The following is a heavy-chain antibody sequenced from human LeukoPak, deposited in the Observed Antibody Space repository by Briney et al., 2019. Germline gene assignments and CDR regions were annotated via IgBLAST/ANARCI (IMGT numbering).Heavy chain of an antibody. CDR3: TRDVAPHYYSFHMDV. CDR2: IRSKAYGGTT. V-gene: IGHV3-49*04. Sequence: GGSLRLSCTASGFTFCDYAMSWVRQAPGKGLEWVGFIRSKAYGGTTEYAASVRGRFTISRDDSNNIAYLQMNSLKTEDTAVYYCTRDVAPHYYSFHMDVWGTGTTVTVS. J-gene: IGHJ6*03. CDR1: GFTFCDYA.